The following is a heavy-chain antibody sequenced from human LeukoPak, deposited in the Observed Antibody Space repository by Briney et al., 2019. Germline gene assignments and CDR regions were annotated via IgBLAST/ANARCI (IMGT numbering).Heavy chain of an antibody. V-gene: IGHV1-69*13. D-gene: IGHD3-22*01. CDR1: GYTFTSYG. Sequence: GASVKVSCKASGYTFTSYGISWVRQAPGQGLEWMGGIIPIFGTANYAQKFQGRVTITADESTSTAYMELSSLRSEDTAVYYCARDDDSSGYWGQGTLVTVSS. CDR2: IIPIFGTA. CDR3: ARDDDSSGY. J-gene: IGHJ4*02.